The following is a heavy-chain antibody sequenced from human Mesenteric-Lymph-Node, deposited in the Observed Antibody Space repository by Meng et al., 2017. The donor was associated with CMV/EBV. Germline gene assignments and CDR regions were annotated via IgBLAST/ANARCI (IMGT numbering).Heavy chain of an antibody. J-gene: IGHJ6*02. D-gene: IGHD3-3*01. V-gene: IGHV3-30*04. Sequence: GGSLRLSCAASGFTTFSSYAMHWVRQAPGKGLAWVALISYDGSNKYYADSVKGRFTISRDNSKKSLYLQMNSLRAEDTAVYYCAREVLEPFWSGPRMDVWGQGTTVTVSS. CDR3: AREVLEPFWSGPRMDV. CDR2: ISYDGSNK. CDR1: GFTTFSSYA.